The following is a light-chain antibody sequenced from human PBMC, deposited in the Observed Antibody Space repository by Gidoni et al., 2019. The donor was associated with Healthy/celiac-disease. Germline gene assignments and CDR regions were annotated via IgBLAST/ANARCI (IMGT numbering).Light chain of an antibody. CDR1: SGINVGTYR. Sequence: QAVLTQPSSLSASPGASARLTCTLRSGINVGTYRIYWYQQKPGIPPQYLLRYKSDSDKQQGSGVPSRFSGSKDASANAGILLTSGLQSEDEADYYCMIWHSSAWVFGGGTKLTVL. J-gene: IGLJ2*01. V-gene: IGLV5-45*02. CDR2: YKSDSDK. CDR3: MIWHSSAWV.